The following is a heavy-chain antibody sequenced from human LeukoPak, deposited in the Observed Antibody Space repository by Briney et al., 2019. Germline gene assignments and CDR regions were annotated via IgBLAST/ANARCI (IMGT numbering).Heavy chain of an antibody. Sequence: GGCLRLSCTASGFNFSNYGLHWVRQAPGKGLEWLTFIRYDESDIYYADSVKGRFSISRDNSRNTMFLHMYSLRGEDTAVYYCAKDLSGWLRSTSDAFDVWGQGTVVTVSS. CDR3: AKDLSGWLRSTSDAFDV. D-gene: IGHD5-12*01. CDR1: GFNFSNYG. J-gene: IGHJ3*01. CDR2: IRYDESDI. V-gene: IGHV3-30*02.